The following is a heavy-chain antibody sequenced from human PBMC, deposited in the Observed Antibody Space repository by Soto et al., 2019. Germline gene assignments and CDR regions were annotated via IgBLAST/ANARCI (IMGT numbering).Heavy chain of an antibody. CDR3: ASAKVLYGRSPQYYGSDV. Sequence: GGSLRLSCAASAFTFSDYSMHWVRQAPGKGLEWVAVISYDGRYIYYADSVKGRFTVSRDNSKNTLYLQMNSLRTEDTAIYYCASAKVLYGRSPQYYGSDVWGQGTMVTASS. CDR2: ISYDGRYI. CDR1: AFTFSDYS. D-gene: IGHD3-16*01. J-gene: IGHJ6*02. V-gene: IGHV3-30-3*02.